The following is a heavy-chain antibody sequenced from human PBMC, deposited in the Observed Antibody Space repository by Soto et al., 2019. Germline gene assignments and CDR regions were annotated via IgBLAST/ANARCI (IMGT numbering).Heavy chain of an antibody. D-gene: IGHD3-10*01. CDR1: GYTFTDYY. J-gene: IGHJ5*02. CDR2: INPNSGGT. CDR3: ARDRYGSGSYYTENWFDP. Sequence: ASVKVSCKASGYTFTDYYMHWVRQAPGQGLEWMGWINPNSGGTNYAQKFQGRVTMTRDTSISTAYMELSSLRSDDTAVYYCARDRYGSGSYYTENWFDPWGQGTRVTV. V-gene: IGHV1-2*02.